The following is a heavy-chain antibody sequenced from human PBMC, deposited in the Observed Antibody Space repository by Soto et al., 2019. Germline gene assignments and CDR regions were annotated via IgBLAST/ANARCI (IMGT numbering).Heavy chain of an antibody. J-gene: IGHJ4*02. V-gene: IGHV4-59*01. CDR1: GRSINRYY. CDR3: ARTYDSNGYANEFDS. Sequence: SATLSLTCNGSGRSINRYYWSWVRQPPGKGLEWIGYIYGSGITSYNPSLKSRVTMSADTSKNQFSLKLTAVTGADTAAHYCARTYDSNGYANEFDSWRQAILVT. D-gene: IGHD3-22*01. CDR2: IYGSGIT.